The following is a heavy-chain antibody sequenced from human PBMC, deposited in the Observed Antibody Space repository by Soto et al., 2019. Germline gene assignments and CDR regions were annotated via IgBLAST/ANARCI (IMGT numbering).Heavy chain of an antibody. D-gene: IGHD6-13*01. CDR3: ARDALAAAGEFRFDP. CDR1: GFTFNSYS. V-gene: IGHV3-30-3*01. CDR2: ISSSGGNE. Sequence: QVKLVESGGGVVQPGRSLRLSCAASGFTFNSYSMHWVRQAPGKGLEWVAVISSSGGNEYYADSVKGQFTISRDNSKNTLDLQMNGLGTEDTAVYYCARDALAAAGEFRFDPWGQGTLVTVSS. J-gene: IGHJ5*02.